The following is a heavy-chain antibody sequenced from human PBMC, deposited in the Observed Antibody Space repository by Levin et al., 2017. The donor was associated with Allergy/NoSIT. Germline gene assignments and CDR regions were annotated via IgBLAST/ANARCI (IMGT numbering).Heavy chain of an antibody. V-gene: IGHV4-39*07. D-gene: IGHD3-10*01. CDR2: IHYSGTT. J-gene: IGHJ6*02. CDR1: GGSISSSSYY. CDR3: ARGGSGSGSYDYYGMDV. Sequence: SETLSLTCTVSGGSISSSSYYWGWIRQPPGKGLEWIGNIHYSGTTNYNPSLRSRVTISVDTSKNQFSLKLSSVTAADTAVYYCARGGSGSGSYDYYGMDVWGQGTTVTVSS.